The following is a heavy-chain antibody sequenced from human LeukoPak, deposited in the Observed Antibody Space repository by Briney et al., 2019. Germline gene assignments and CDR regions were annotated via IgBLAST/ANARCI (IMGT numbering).Heavy chain of an antibody. CDR3: ARETGYYFDN. CDR1: GYTFTGYY. D-gene: IGHD3-9*01. J-gene: IGHJ4*02. V-gene: IGHV1-2*02. Sequence: GASVKVSCKASGYTFTGYYMHWVRQAPGQGLEWMGWINPNSGGTNYAQKFQGRVTMTRDTSISTAYMELSSLTSDDTAIYYCARETGYYFDNWGQGTLVTVSS. CDR2: INPNSGGT.